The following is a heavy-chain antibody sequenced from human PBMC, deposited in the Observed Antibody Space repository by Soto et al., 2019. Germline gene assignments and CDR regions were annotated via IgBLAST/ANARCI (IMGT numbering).Heavy chain of an antibody. CDR1: GFTFSNYT. V-gene: IGHV3-30*04. Sequence: QVQLVESGGGVVQPGRSLRLSCAASGFTFSNYTMHWVRQAPGKGLEWVALISYDEIDKYFADAVKGRFTISRDNSKNTLYLQMDSLRAEDTAVYYCADRSGSSDYWGRGTLVTVSS. CDR3: ADRSGSSDY. CDR2: ISYDEIDK. D-gene: IGHD3-10*01. J-gene: IGHJ4*02.